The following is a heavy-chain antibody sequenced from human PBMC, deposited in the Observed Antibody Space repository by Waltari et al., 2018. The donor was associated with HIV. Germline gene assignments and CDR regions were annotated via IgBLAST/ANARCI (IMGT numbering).Heavy chain of an antibody. D-gene: IGHD5-12*01. J-gene: IGHJ5*02. V-gene: IGHV1-8*01. CDR2: VNSKCCKT. Sequence: QVQLVQSGAEVKKPGASVKVSCRASGYTFTTYDINLVRKATGPRLAWMGWVNSKCCKTVYAPRIQGRVTMPTNSWISTVYMELKSLRSEDTAVYVCVRVPRGWLLNWFDPWGQGTLVTVSS. CDR1: GYTFTTYD. CDR3: VRVPRGWLLNWFDP.